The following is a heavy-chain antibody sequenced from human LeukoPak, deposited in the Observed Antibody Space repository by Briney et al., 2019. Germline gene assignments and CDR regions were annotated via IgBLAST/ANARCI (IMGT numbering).Heavy chain of an antibody. CDR3: ARVDWRCSGGSCYSGYYFDY. D-gene: IGHD2-15*01. V-gene: IGHV5-51*01. CDR2: IYPGDSDT. J-gene: IGHJ4*02. Sequence: PGESLKISCKGSGYSFTSYWIGWVRQMPGKGLEWMGIIYPGDSDTRYSPSFQGQVTISADKSISTAYLQWSSLKASDTAMYYCARVDWRCSGGSCYSGYYFDYWGQGTLVTVSS. CDR1: GYSFTSYW.